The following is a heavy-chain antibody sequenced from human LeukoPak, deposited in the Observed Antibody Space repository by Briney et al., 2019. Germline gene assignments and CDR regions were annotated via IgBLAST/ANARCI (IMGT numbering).Heavy chain of an antibody. Sequence: PSETLSLTCTVSGYSTSSGSYYWSWIRQPAGKGLEWIGRIYTSGSTNYNPSLKSRVTISVDTSKNQFSLKLSSVTAADTAVYYCARSFGGTDFWSGYLGNWFDPWGQGTLVTVSS. D-gene: IGHD3-3*01. J-gene: IGHJ5*02. CDR2: IYTSGST. CDR1: GYSTSSGSYY. V-gene: IGHV4-61*02. CDR3: ARSFGGTDFWSGYLGNWFDP.